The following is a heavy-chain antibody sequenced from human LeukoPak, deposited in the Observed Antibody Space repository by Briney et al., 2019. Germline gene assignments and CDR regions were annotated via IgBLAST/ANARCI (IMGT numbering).Heavy chain of an antibody. D-gene: IGHD3-9*01. V-gene: IGHV1-18*01. CDR1: GYTFTSYG. CDR3: ARGILTGYYHYYYYMDV. CDR2: ISAYNGNT. Sequence: ASVKVSCKASGYTFTSYGISWVRQAPGQGLEWMGWISAYNGNTNYAQKLQGRVTMTTDTSTSTAYMELRSLRSDDTAVYYCARGILTGYYHYYYYMDVWGKGTTVTVSS. J-gene: IGHJ6*03.